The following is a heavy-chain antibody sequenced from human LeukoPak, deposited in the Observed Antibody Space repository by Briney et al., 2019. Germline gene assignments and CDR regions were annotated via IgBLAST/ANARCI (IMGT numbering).Heavy chain of an antibody. D-gene: IGHD3-22*01. J-gene: IGHJ4*02. CDR2: IYTSGST. CDR3: TREEGMLHYYDSSGYLAPFDY. CDR1: GGSISSYY. V-gene: IGHV4-4*07. Sequence: PSETLSLTCTVSGGSISSYYWSWIRQHAGKGLEWIGRIYTSGSTNYNPSLKSRVTMSVDTSKNQFSLKLSSVTAADTAVYYCTREEGMLHYYDSSGYLAPFDYWGQGTLVTVSS.